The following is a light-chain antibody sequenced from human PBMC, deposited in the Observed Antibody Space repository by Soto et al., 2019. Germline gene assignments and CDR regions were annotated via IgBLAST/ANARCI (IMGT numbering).Light chain of an antibody. CDR2: KVS. CDR1: QSISNR. Sequence: DIQMTQFPSTLSASVGDRVTITCRDSQSISNRLAWFQQKSGEAPKILIHKVSSLESGVPSRFSGSGSGTEFTLTISSLQPDDFATYYCQHYNTYSWTFGQGTKVEIK. J-gene: IGKJ1*01. V-gene: IGKV1-5*03. CDR3: QHYNTYSWT.